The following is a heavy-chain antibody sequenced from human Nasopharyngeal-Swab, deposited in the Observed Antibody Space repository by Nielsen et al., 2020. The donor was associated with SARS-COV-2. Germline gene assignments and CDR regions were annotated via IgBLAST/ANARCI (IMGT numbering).Heavy chain of an antibody. D-gene: IGHD4-11*01. Sequence: GESLKISCAASGFTFSNYVMNWVRQAPGKGLEWVSATTNSGGSTYYADSVKGRFTISRDNSKNTLFLQMNSPRAEDTAVYYCAKDKAHSTFDYWGQGTLVTSPQ. CDR2: TTNSGGST. V-gene: IGHV3-23*01. CDR1: GFTFSNYV. J-gene: IGHJ4*02. CDR3: AKDKAHSTFDY.